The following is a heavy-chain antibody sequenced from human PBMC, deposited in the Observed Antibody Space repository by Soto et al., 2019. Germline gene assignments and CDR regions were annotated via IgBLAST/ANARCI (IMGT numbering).Heavy chain of an antibody. D-gene: IGHD3-3*01. CDR1: GGSISSSSCY. J-gene: IGHJ4*02. Sequence: SETLSLTCTVSGGSISSSSCYWGWIRQPPGKWLEWIGSIYYSGSTYYNPSLKSRVTISVDTSKNQFSLKLSSATAADTAVYYCARVKDFWSGYYGYYFDYWGKGTLVTVYS. CDR3: ARVKDFWSGYYGYYFDY. CDR2: IYYSGST. V-gene: IGHV4-39*01.